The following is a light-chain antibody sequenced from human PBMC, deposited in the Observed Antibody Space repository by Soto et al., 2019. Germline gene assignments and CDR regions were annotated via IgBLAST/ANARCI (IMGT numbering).Light chain of an antibody. V-gene: IGKV1-5*03. CDR3: QHYNSYSEA. CDR2: KAS. Sequence: DIQMTQSPSTLSGSVGDRVTITCRASQPISSCLAWYQQKPGKAPKLLIYKASTLKSGVPSRFSGSGSGTEFTLTISSLQPDDFEPYYCQHYNSYSEAFGQGTKVELQ. J-gene: IGKJ1*01. CDR1: QPISSC.